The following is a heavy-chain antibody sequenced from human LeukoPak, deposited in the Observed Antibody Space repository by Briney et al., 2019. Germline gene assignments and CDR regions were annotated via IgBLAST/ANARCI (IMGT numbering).Heavy chain of an antibody. CDR1: GASINTYY. CDR2: IYYSGTT. V-gene: IGHV4-59*01. D-gene: IGHD3-10*01. J-gene: IGHJ4*02. Sequence: SETLSLTCTVSGASINTYYWSWIRQPPGKGLEWVGYIYYSGTTSYNPSLKTRVTISIDTSKNQFSLKLSSVTAADTAVYYCARVLRPMASQYYFDYWGQGTLVTVSS. CDR3: ARVLRPMASQYYFDY.